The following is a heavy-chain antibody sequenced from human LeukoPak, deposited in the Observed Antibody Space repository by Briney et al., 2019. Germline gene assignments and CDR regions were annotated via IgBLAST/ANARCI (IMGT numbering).Heavy chain of an antibody. D-gene: IGHD6-19*01. V-gene: IGHV1-8*01. Sequence: GASVKVSCKASGYTFTSYDINWVRQATGQGLEWMGWMNPNTGNTGYAQKFQGRVTMTRDTSISTAYMELSRLRSDDTAVYYCARNIMVSGWDRALDYWGQGTLVTVSS. CDR2: MNPNTGNT. CDR1: GYTFTSYD. CDR3: ARNIMVSGWDRALDY. J-gene: IGHJ4*02.